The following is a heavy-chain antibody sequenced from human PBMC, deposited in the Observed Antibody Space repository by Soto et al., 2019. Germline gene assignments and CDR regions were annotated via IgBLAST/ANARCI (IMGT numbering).Heavy chain of an antibody. CDR1: GFTFSSYA. V-gene: IGHV3-30-3*01. D-gene: IGHD3-3*01. Sequence: GGSLRLSCAASGFTFSSYAMHWVRQAPGKGLEWVAVISYDGSNKYYADSVKGRFTISRDNSKNTLYLQMNSLRAEDTAVYYCARETSRYDFWSGSYGMDVWSQRTTVTVSS. CDR3: ARETSRYDFWSGSYGMDV. J-gene: IGHJ6*02. CDR2: ISYDGSNK.